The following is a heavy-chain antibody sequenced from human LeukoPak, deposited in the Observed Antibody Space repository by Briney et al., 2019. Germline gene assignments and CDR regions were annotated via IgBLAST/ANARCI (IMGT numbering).Heavy chain of an antibody. CDR1: GYTFTSYY. J-gene: IGHJ4*02. CDR3: ASERFGGVILFDY. V-gene: IGHV1-46*01. Sequence: EASVKVSCKASGYTFTSYYMHWVRQAPGQGLEWMGIINPSGGSTSYAQKFQGRVTMTRDVSTSTVYMELSSLRSEDTAVYYCASERFGGVILFDYWGQGTLVTVSS. CDR2: INPSGGST. D-gene: IGHD3-16*01.